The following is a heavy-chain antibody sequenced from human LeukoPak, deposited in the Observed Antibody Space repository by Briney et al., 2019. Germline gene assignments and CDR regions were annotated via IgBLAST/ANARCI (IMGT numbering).Heavy chain of an antibody. J-gene: IGHJ6*02. CDR1: GFTFSSYG. CDR2: IWYDGSNK. V-gene: IGHV3-33*01. CDR3: AREAYGMDV. Sequence: GGSLRLTCAASGFTFSSYGMHWVRQAPGKGLEWVAVIWYDGSNKYYADSVKGRFTISRDNSKNTLYLQMNSLRAEDTAVYYCAREAYGMDVWGQGTTVTVSS.